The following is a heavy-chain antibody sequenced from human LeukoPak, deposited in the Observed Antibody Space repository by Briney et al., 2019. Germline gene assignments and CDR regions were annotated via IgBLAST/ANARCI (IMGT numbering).Heavy chain of an antibody. J-gene: IGHJ4*02. D-gene: IGHD3-9*01. CDR3: ARVAPLGYDILTGPLDY. Sequence: GASVKVSCKASGYTFTGYYMHWVRQAPGQGLEWMGWISAYNGNTNYAQKLQGRVTMTTDTSTSTAYMELRSLRSDDTAVYCCARVAPLGYDILTGPLDYWGQGTLVTVSS. V-gene: IGHV1-18*04. CDR1: GYTFTGYY. CDR2: ISAYNGNT.